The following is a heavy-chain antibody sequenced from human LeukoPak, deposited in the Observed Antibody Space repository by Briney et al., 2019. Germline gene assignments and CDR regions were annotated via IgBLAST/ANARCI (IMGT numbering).Heavy chain of an antibody. Sequence: PGGSLRLSCAASGFTFSNYNMNWVRQAPGKELEWVSSISSSNNYIYYADSVKGRFTISRDNAKNSLYLQMNSLRAEDTAVYYCARRSPNYYFDYWGQGTPVTVSS. CDR3: ARRSPNYYFDY. CDR2: ISSSNNYI. CDR1: GFTFSNYN. V-gene: IGHV3-21*01. J-gene: IGHJ4*02.